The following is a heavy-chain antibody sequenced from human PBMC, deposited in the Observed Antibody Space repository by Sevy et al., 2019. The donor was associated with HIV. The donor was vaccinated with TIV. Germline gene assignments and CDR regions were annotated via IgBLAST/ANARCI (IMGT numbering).Heavy chain of an antibody. Sequence: GGSLRLSCAASGFTFSSYWMSWVRQAPGKGLEWVANIKQDGSEKYYVDSVKGRFTISRDNAKNSLYLQMNSLRAEDTAVYYCARESSSTWQAGYYGMAVWGQGTTVTVSS. V-gene: IGHV3-7*01. D-gene: IGHD6-13*01. CDR2: IKQDGSEK. J-gene: IGHJ6*02. CDR1: GFTFSSYW. CDR3: ARESSSTWQAGYYGMAV.